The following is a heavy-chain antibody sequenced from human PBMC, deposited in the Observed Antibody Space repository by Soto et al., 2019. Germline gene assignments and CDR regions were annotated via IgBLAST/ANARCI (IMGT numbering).Heavy chain of an antibody. V-gene: IGHV4-31*03. D-gene: IGHD2-21*02. CDR2: IYYSGST. Sequence: SETLSLTCTVSGDSITTGCYYWNWIRQHPGKGLEWMGYIYYSGSTNYNPSLKSRVTMSVDTSKNQFSLNLISLTAADTAVYYCGRAGVVEVTAISVQYNFDHWGQGILVTVSS. CDR3: GRAGVVEVTAISVQYNFDH. CDR1: GDSITTGCYY. J-gene: IGHJ4*02.